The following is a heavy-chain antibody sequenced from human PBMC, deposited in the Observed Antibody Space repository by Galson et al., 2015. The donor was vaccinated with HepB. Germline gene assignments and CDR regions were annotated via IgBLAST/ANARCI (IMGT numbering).Heavy chain of an antibody. D-gene: IGHD3-9*01. CDR2: INSDGSST. CDR3: ARDYDILTGYYGSVRYGMDV. V-gene: IGHV3-74*01. J-gene: IGHJ6*02. Sequence: SLRLSCAASGFTFSSYWMHWVRQAPGKGLVWVSRINSDGSSTSYADSAKGRFTISRDNAKNTLYLQMNSLRAEDTAVYYCARDYDILTGYYGSVRYGMDVWGQGTTVTVSS. CDR1: GFTFSSYW.